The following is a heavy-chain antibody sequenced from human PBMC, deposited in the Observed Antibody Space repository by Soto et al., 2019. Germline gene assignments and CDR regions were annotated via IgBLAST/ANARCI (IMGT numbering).Heavy chain of an antibody. CDR2: INPKSGGT. D-gene: IGHD1-26*01. J-gene: IGHJ4*02. CDR1: GYTFTVYY. CDR3: ARDLAKGGGSAGFDY. V-gene: IGHV1-2*02. Sequence: ASVKVSCKASGYTFTVYYMHWVRQAPGQGLEWMGWINPKSGGTMYPQKFQGRVTMTWDTSISTAYMALTRLRSDDTAVYYCARDLAKGGGSAGFDYWGQGTLVTVSA.